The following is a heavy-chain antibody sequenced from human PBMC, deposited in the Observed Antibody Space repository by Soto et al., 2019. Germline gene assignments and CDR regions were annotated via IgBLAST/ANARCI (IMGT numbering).Heavy chain of an antibody. V-gene: IGHV1-69*13. J-gene: IGHJ6*02. CDR2: IIPIFGTA. Sequence: ASVKVSCKASGGTFSSYAISWVRQAPGQGLEWMGGIIPIFGTANYAQKFQGRVTITADESTSTAYMELSSLRSEDTAVYYCARDLMDIVVVPAARRAYYYYGMDVWGQGTTVTVSS. CDR1: GGTFSSYA. D-gene: IGHD2-2*03. CDR3: ARDLMDIVVVPAARRAYYYYGMDV.